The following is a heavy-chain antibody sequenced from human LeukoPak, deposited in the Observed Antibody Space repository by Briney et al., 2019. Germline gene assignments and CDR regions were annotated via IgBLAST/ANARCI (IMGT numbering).Heavy chain of an antibody. CDR1: GFTFSSYG. CDR2: ISYDGSNK. J-gene: IGHJ5*02. V-gene: IGHV3-30*18. Sequence: GGSLRLSCAASGFTFSSYGMHWVRQAPGKGLEWVAVISYDGSNKYYADSVKGRFTISRDNSKNTLYLQMNSPRAEDTAVYYCAKALPRVTNWFDPWGQGTLVTVSS. D-gene: IGHD4-23*01. CDR3: AKALPRVTNWFDP.